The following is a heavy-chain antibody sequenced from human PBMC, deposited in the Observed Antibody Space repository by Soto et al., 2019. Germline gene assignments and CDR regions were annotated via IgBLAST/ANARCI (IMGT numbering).Heavy chain of an antibody. V-gene: IGHV1-2*04. CDR1: GYTFTGYY. D-gene: IGHD5-12*01. CDR3: ARAKAGYSGYDDAFDI. Sequence: ASVKVSCKASGYTFTGYYMHWVRQAPGQGLEWMGRINPNSGGTNYAQKFQGWVTITRDTSISTAYMELSSLRSEDTAVYYCARAKAGYSGYDDAFDIWGQGTMVTVSS. CDR2: INPNSGGT. J-gene: IGHJ3*02.